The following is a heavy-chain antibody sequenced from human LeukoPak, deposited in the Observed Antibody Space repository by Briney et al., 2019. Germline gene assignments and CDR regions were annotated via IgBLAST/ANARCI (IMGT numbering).Heavy chain of an antibody. Sequence: PGGSLRLSCVASGFTFSNYAMTWVRQTPAKGLEWVSAISRDGVSKSYADSVRGRFNVSRDFSQNTLYLQMTSLRAEDTAVYYCAKDVSPPFFEFWSGWKGFDYWGQGIPVTVSS. D-gene: IGHD3-3*01. CDR3: AKDVSPPFFEFWSGWKGFDY. J-gene: IGHJ4*02. CDR2: ISRDGVSK. V-gene: IGHV3-23*01. CDR1: GFTFSNYA.